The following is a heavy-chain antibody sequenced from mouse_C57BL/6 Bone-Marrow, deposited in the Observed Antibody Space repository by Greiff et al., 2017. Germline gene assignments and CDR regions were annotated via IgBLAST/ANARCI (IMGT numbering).Heavy chain of an antibody. V-gene: IGHV14-4*01. CDR1: GFNIKDDY. D-gene: IGHD2-3*01. Sequence: EVQLVESGAELVRPGASVKLSCTASGFNIKDDYMHWVKQRPEQGLEWIGWIDPENGDTEYASKFQGKATITADTSSNTAYLQLSSLTSEDTAVYYCTGGLLTGVWGTGTTVTVSS. CDR2: IDPENGDT. J-gene: IGHJ1*03. CDR3: TGGLLTGV.